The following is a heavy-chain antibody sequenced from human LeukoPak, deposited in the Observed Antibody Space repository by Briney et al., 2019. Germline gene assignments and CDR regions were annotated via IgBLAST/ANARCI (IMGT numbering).Heavy chain of an antibody. CDR1: GFTFSSYE. V-gene: IGHV3-48*03. D-gene: IGHD3-10*02. CDR3: AELGITMIGGV. Sequence: GGSLRLSCAASGFTFSSYEMNWVRQAPGKGLEWVSYISSSGSTIYYTDSVKGRFTISRDNAKNSLYLQMNSLRAEDTAVYCCAELGITMIGGVWGKGTTVTISS. CDR2: ISSSGSTI. J-gene: IGHJ6*04.